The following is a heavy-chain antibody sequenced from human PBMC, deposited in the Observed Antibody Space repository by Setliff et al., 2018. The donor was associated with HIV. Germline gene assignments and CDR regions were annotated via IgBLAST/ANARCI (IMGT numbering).Heavy chain of an antibody. CDR2: IAPSSGGI. J-gene: IGHJ4*02. V-gene: IGHV1-46*01. CDR3: AREFPGGTKGFDY. CDR1: GYTFTSYI. D-gene: IGHD1-1*01. Sequence: ASVKVSCKASGYTFTSYILHWVRQAAGQGLEWVGRIAPSSGGIHYAQKFQDRVTMTRDTSTSTVYMDLSRLRSEDTAVYYCAREFPGGTKGFDYGGQGTLVTVS.